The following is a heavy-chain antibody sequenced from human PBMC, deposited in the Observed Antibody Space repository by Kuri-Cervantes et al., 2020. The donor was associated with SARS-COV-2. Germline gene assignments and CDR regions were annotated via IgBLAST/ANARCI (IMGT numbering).Heavy chain of an antibody. Sequence: LSCAVYGGSFSGYYWSWIRQPPGKGLEWIGEINHSGSTNYNPSLKSRVTISVDTSKNQFSLKLSSVTAADTAVYYCARGPGNWGGFDYWSQGTLVTVSS. CDR1: GGSFSGYY. CDR3: ARGPGNWGGFDY. J-gene: IGHJ4*02. D-gene: IGHD7-27*01. V-gene: IGHV4-34*01. CDR2: INHSGST.